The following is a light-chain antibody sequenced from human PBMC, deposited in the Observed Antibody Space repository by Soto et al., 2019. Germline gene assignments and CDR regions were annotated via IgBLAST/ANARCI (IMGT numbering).Light chain of an antibody. CDR1: TGDVTNGRW. V-gene: IGLV7-46*01. J-gene: IGLJ7*01. Sequence: QAVVTQEPSLPVSPGGPVTLTCGSSTGDVTNGRWPYWFQQRPGQVPRPLIHDTSNKHSWTPARFSGSLLGGKAALTLSGAQPEDDAAYYCLLFYDGVAVFGGGTQLTVL. CDR2: DTS. CDR3: LLFYDGVAV.